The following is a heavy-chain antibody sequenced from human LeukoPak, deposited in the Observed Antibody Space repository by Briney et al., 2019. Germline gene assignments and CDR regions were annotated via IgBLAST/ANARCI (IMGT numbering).Heavy chain of an antibody. D-gene: IGHD2-15*01. CDR1: GFTFSHYS. Sequence: GGSLRLSCAASGFTFSHYSMNWVRQAPGNGLEWVSCISSSSNYISYADSVKGRFSISRDNAKNSVYLQMNSLRAEDTAVYYCARVRARYGVVVAATSDYWGQGTLVTVSS. CDR2: ISSSSNYI. J-gene: IGHJ4*02. CDR3: ARVRARYGVVVAATSDY. V-gene: IGHV3-21*01.